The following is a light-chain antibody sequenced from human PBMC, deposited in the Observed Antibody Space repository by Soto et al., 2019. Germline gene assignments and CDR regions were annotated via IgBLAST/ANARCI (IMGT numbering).Light chain of an antibody. J-gene: IGKJ2*01. CDR3: QQYYNTPSYT. CDR2: WAS. V-gene: IGKV4-1*01. Sequence: DIVMTQSPDSLAVSLGERATINCKSSQGVLYSSNNKNYLAWYQQKPGQPPKLLIYWASTRESGVPDRFSGSGSGTDFTLTISSLQAEDVAVYYCQQYYNTPSYTFGQGTKLEIK. CDR1: QGVLYSSNNKNY.